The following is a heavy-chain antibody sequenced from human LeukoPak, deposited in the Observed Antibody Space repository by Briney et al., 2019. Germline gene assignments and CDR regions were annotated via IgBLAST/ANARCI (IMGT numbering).Heavy chain of an antibody. CDR1: GYTFTINH. Sequence: GASVKVSCKASGYTFTINHIHWVRQAPGQGLEWMGVLNPSGDSTTYAQNFQGRVTMTRDTSTSTVYMELRSLRSEDTAVYYCARDHYYYGSGSYYNPLGYWGQGTLVTVSS. V-gene: IGHV1-46*01. CDR3: ARDHYYYGSGSYYNPLGY. CDR2: LNPSGDST. D-gene: IGHD3-10*01. J-gene: IGHJ4*02.